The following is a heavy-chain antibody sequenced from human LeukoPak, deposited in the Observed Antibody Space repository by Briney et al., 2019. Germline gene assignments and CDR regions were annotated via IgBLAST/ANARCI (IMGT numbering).Heavy chain of an antibody. J-gene: IGHJ3*02. D-gene: IGHD6-19*01. CDR3: TRQPERSSGLYSDAFDI. V-gene: IGHV3-30*04. Sequence: PGGSLRLSCAASGFTFSSYAMHWVRQAPGKGLEWVAVISYDGSNKYYADSVKGRFTISRDNSKNTLYLQMNSLRAEDTAVYYCTRQPERSSGLYSDAFDIWGQGTMVTVSS. CDR1: GFTFSSYA. CDR2: ISYDGSNK.